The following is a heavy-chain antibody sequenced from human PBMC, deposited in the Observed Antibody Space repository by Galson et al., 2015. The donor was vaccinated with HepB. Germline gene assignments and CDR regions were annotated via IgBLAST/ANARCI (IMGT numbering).Heavy chain of an antibody. CDR3: AKDYAYYYYYGMDV. J-gene: IGHJ6*02. V-gene: IGHV3-9*01. CDR2: ISWNSGSI. Sequence: SLRLSCAASGFTFDDYAMHWVRQAPGKGLEWVSGISWNSGSIGYADSVKGRFTISRDNAKNSLYLQMNSLRAEDTALYYCAKDYAYYYYYGMDVWGQGTTVTVSS. D-gene: IGHD2-2*01. CDR1: GFTFDDYA.